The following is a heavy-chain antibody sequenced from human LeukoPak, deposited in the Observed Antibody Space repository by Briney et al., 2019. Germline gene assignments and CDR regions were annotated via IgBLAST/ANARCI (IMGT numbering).Heavy chain of an antibody. D-gene: IGHD5-18*01. CDR3: ARKDPTALRNNRFDP. CDR2: IDPGGSHI. V-gene: IGHV5-51*01. Sequence: RGESLKISCKGSGYSFTYYWIAWGRQMPGKGLEWMGAIDPGGSHIRYSASFQGQVTISTDKSISTAFLQWSSLKASDTAIYYCARKDPTALRNNRFDPWGQGTLVTVPS. J-gene: IGHJ5*02. CDR1: GYSFTYYW.